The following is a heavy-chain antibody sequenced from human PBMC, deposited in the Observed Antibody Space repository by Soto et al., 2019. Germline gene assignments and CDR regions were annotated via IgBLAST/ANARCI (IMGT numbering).Heavy chain of an antibody. J-gene: IGHJ4*02. V-gene: IGHV4-39*01. D-gene: IGHD3-3*01. CDR3: ARLRVLRFLEFDY. Sequence: SETLSLTCTVSGGSISSSSYYWGWIRQPPGKGLEWIGSIYYSGSTYYNPSLKSRVTISVDTSKNQFSLKLSSVTAADTAVYYCARLRVLRFLEFDYWGQGTLVTVSS. CDR2: IYYSGST. CDR1: GGSISSSSYY.